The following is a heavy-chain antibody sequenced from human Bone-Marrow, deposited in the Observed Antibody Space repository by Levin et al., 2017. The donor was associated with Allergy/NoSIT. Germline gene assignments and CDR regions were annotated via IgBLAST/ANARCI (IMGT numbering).Heavy chain of an antibody. D-gene: IGHD4-17*01. CDR1: GGSFINNP. J-gene: IGHJ6*02. V-gene: IGHV1-69*06. CDR2: IIPIFGTP. Sequence: ASVKVSCKASGGSFINNPISWVRQAPGQGLEWMGGIIPIFGTPKYAQMFQGRVTITADKSTSTVYLEVTNLNLEDTAVYFCAVTTVSNRDYYYAMDAWGQGTTVTVSS. CDR3: AVTTVSNRDYYYAMDA.